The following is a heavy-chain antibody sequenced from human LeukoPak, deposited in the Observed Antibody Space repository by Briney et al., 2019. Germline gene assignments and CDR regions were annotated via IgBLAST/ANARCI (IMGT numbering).Heavy chain of an antibody. Sequence: GGSLRLSCTASGFSFSTYTMTWVRQAPGKGLEWVSGITDSGKPCYADSVKGRFTISRDNSKSTLYLQINSLRAEDTAVYYCAKDGRIGRYYFDYWGQGTLVTVSS. J-gene: IGHJ4*02. CDR3: AKDGRIGRYYFDY. V-gene: IGHV3-23*01. CDR1: GFSFSTYT. D-gene: IGHD3-10*01. CDR2: ITDSGKP.